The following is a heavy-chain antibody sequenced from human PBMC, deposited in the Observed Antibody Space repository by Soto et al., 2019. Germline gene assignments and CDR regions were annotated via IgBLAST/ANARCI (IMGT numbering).Heavy chain of an antibody. CDR2: ISDSSTII. CDR1: GFTFSRYT. D-gene: IGHD6-6*01. J-gene: IGHJ5*02. V-gene: IGHV3-48*02. CDR3: ARDGYSTSSDWPWFDP. Sequence: AQLVESGGGLVQPGGSLRLSCAASGFTFSRYTMHWVRQAPGRGLEWVSSISDSSTIISYADSVKGRFTISRDNAKNSLYLQMDSLRDEETAVYYCARDGYSTSSDWPWFDPWGQGTLVTVSS.